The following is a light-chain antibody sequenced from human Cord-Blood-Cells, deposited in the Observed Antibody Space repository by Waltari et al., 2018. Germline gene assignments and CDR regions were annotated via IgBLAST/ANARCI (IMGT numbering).Light chain of an antibody. Sequence: DIVMTQSPDSLAVSLGKRATINCKSSQSVLYSSNNKNYLAWYQQKPGQPPKLLIYWASTRESGVPDRFSGSGSGTDFTLTISSLQAEDVAVYYCQQYYSTLPTFGQGTKVEIK. J-gene: IGKJ1*01. V-gene: IGKV4-1*01. CDR3: QQYYSTLPT. CDR1: QSVLYSSNNKNY. CDR2: WAS.